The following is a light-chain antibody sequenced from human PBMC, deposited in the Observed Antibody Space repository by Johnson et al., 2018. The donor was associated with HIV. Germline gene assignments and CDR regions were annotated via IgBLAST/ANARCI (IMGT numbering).Light chain of an antibody. CDR3: GTWDSRLRNV. CDR2: ENN. Sequence: QSALTQPPSVSAAPGQKVTISCSGSSSNIGNNYVSWYQQLPGTAPKLLIYENNKRPSGIPDRFSGSKSGTSATLGITGPQTGDEADYYCGTWDSRLRNVFGTGTKVTVL. V-gene: IGLV1-51*02. J-gene: IGLJ1*01. CDR1: SSNIGNNY.